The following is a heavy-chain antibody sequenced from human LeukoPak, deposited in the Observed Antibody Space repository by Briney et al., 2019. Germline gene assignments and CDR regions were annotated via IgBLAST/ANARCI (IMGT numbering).Heavy chain of an antibody. CDR3: ARDPYYYDSSGYPLHMAFDI. CDR1: GYTFTSYG. Sequence: ASVKVSCKASGYTFTSYGISLVRQAPGQGLEWTGWISAYNGNTNYAQKLQGRVTMTTDTSTSTAYMELRSLRSDDTAVYYCARDPYYYDSSGYPLHMAFDIWGQGTMVTVSS. V-gene: IGHV1-18*01. CDR2: ISAYNGNT. D-gene: IGHD3-22*01. J-gene: IGHJ3*02.